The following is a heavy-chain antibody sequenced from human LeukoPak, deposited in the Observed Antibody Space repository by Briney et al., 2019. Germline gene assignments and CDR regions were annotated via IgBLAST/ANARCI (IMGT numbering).Heavy chain of an antibody. V-gene: IGHV1-69*01. J-gene: IGHJ6*04. CDR1: GGTFISYA. CDR3: GRPVGRGGGYDYGYYYGMEV. Sequence: SVNVSCKASGGTFISYAISWVRQAPRQGLEWMGGIIPIFGTANYAQRFQRRVTITSDEYTSTGYMELSSLRYEDTAVYYCGRPVGRGGGYDYGYYYGMEVWGKGPTVTVSS. CDR2: IIPIFGTA. D-gene: IGHD5-12*01.